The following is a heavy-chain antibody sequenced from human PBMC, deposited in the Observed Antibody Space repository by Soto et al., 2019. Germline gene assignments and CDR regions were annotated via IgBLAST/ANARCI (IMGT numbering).Heavy chain of an antibody. CDR1: GGSIDSGDYY. CDR3: ARGGIVGASRALDH. Sequence: PSETLSLTCTVSGGSIDSGDYYWSWIRQPPGKGLEWIGFIYYSGSTYYKPSLRSRTTISIDTAKNQFSLKVTSVTATDTAVYYWARGGIVGASRALDHWGQGTLVTVS. CDR2: IYYSGST. D-gene: IGHD1-26*01. J-gene: IGHJ4*02. V-gene: IGHV4-30-4*01.